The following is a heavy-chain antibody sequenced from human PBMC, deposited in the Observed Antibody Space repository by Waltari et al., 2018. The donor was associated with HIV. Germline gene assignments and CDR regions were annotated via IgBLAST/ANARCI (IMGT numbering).Heavy chain of an antibody. CDR3: ARTIFGVMITSDFFYGMDV. V-gene: IGHV3-30-3*01. Sequence: QEQLVESGGGVAQPGRSLRLSCSASGFIVGDYAMHWVRQAPGKGLEWVGLISFDGNNAYYADSVKGRFTISRDNSKNTMSLQMNSLRSDDTALYYCARTIFGVMITSDFFYGMDVWGQGTTVTVS. J-gene: IGHJ6*02. CDR2: ISFDGNNA. CDR1: GFIVGDYA. D-gene: IGHD3-3*01.